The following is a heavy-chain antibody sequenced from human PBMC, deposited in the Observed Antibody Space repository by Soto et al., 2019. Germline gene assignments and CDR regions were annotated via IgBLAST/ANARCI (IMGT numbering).Heavy chain of an antibody. V-gene: IGHV3-23*01. CDR3: AKVPHYDFCSGLLVY. CDR1: GFTFSSYA. J-gene: IGHJ4*02. D-gene: IGHD3-3*01. CDR2: ISGSGGST. Sequence: GSLRLSCAASGFTFSSYAMSWVRQAPGKGLEWVSAISGSGGSTYYADSVKGRFTISRDNSKNTLYLQMNSLRAEDTAVYYCAKVPHYDFCSGLLVYWGQGTLVTVSS.